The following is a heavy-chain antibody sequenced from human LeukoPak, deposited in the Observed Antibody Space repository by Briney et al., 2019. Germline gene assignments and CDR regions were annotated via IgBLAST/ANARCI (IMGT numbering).Heavy chain of an antibody. V-gene: IGHV4-34*01. CDR3: ARGQRYCSGGSCSRTIYYYYYYMDV. Sequence: PSETLSPTXAVYGGSFSGYYWSWIRQPPGKGLEWIGEINHSGSTNYNPSLKSRVTISVDTSKNQFSLKLSSVTAADTAVYYCARGQRYCSGGSCSRTIYYYYYYMDVWGKGTTVTVSS. CDR1: GGSFSGYY. D-gene: IGHD2-15*01. CDR2: INHSGST. J-gene: IGHJ6*03.